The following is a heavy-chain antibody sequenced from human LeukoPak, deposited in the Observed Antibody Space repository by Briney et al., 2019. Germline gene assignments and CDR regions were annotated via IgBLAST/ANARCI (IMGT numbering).Heavy chain of an antibody. CDR2: ISGSGRSI. J-gene: IGHJ4*02. CDR1: GFTFSTYE. Sequence: PGGSLRLSCAASGFTFSTYEMNWVRQAPGKGLEWVSYISGSGRSIYYADSVKGRFTISRDNAKNSLYLQMNSLRPEDTAVYYCASSTAIGYWGQGTLVTVSS. V-gene: IGHV3-48*03. CDR3: ASSTAIGY.